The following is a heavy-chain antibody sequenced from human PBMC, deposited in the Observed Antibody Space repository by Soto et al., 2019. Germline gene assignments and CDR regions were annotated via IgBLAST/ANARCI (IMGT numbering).Heavy chain of an antibody. V-gene: IGHV1-18*01. CDR3: ARDRGVAPPVAGNTHYYYYMDV. Sequence: QDQLVQSGVEVKKPGASVKVSCKASGYSFTNYGITWVRQAPGQGFEWMGWISAYNGNTHYAQKFQGRVTLTTDASTSTAYLELRSLRSDATAVYYCARDRGVAPPVAGNTHYYYYMDVWGKGTTVTVSS. CDR1: GYSFTNYG. CDR2: ISAYNGNT. D-gene: IGHD6-19*01. J-gene: IGHJ6*03.